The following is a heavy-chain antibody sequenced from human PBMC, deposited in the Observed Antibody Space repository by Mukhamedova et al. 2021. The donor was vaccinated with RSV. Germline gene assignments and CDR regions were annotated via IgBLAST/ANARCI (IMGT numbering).Heavy chain of an antibody. J-gene: IGHJ5*01. V-gene: IGHV3-74*01. CDR3: ATAGYWRLDS. Sequence: AEYMGGRFTISRDNAKNTLYLQMNSLRAEDTAVYYCATAGYWRLDSWGQGTLVTVSS. D-gene: IGHD1-1*01.